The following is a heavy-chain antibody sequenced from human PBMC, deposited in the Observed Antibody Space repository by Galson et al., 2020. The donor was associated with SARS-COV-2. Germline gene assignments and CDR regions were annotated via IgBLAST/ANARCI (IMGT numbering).Heavy chain of an antibody. CDR1: GYSISSGYY. CDR3: AREEYGYDHWFDP. D-gene: IGHD2-2*01. CDR2: IHHSGST. Sequence: SETLSLTCAVSGYSISSGYYWGWIRQPPGKGLEWIGSIHHSGSTYYNPSLKSRVTISVDTSKNQFSLKLSSGTAADTAVYDLAREEYGYDHWFDPGGQGTLVTVSS. V-gene: IGHV4-38-2*02. J-gene: IGHJ5*02.